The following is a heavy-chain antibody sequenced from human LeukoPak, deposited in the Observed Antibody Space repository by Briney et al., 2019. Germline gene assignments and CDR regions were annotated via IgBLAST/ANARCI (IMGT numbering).Heavy chain of an antibody. J-gene: IGHJ6*03. CDR2: INHSGST. Sequence: GSLRLSCEASGFSISSSDMNWVRQAPGKGLEWIGEINHSGSTNYNPSLKSRVTISVDTSKNQFSLKLSSVTAADTAVYYCARQAPYTVTTRVYYYYYYMDVWGKGTTVTISS. D-gene: IGHD4-17*01. V-gene: IGHV4-34*01. CDR3: ARQAPYTVTTRVYYYYYYMDV. CDR1: GFSISSSD.